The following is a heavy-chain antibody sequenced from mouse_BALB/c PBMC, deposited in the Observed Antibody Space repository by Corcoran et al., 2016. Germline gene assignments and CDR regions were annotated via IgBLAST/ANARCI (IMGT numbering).Heavy chain of an antibody. CDR3: ARVNWAGAY. CDR2: ILPGSGST. J-gene: IGHJ3*01. V-gene: IGHV1-9*01. D-gene: IGHD4-1*01. Sequence: QVQLQQSGAELMKPAASVKISCKATCYTFSSYWIEWVKQRPGHGLEWIGEILPGSGSTNYNEKFKGKATFTADTSSNTAYMQLSSLTSEDSAVYYCARVNWAGAYWGQGTLVTVSA. CDR1: CYTFSSYW.